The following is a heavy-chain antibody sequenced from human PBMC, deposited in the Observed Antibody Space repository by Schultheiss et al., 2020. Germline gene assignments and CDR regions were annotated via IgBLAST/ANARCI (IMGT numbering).Heavy chain of an antibody. CDR3: ARERYSSSWYSG. V-gene: IGHV3-30-3*01. CDR1: GFTFSDYF. J-gene: IGHJ4*02. D-gene: IGHD6-13*01. CDR2: ISYDGSNK. Sequence: GGSLRLSCAASGFTFSDYFMTWIRQAPGEGLEWVAVISYDGSNKYYADSVKGRFTISRDNSKNTLYLQMNSLRAEDTAVYYCARERYSSSWYSGWGQGTLVTVSS.